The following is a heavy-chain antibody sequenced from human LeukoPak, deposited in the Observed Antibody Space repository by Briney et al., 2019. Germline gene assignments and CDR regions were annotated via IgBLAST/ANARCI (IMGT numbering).Heavy chain of an antibody. CDR2: INHSGYT. Sequence: SETLSLTRAVSGVSFDDYYWAWVRQTPGKGLEWIGEINHSGYTNDSPSLKSRVTLSIDTSRKQFSLNLRSVAVADAGFYYCTRMTTGNDYWGQGTLVTVSS. J-gene: IGHJ4*02. CDR3: TRMTTGNDY. V-gene: IGHV4-34*01. D-gene: IGHD4-17*01. CDR1: GVSFDDYY.